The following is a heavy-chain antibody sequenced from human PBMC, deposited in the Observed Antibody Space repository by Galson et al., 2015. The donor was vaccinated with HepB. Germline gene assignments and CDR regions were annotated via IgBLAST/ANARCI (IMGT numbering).Heavy chain of an antibody. J-gene: IGHJ3*02. CDR2: ISSSSDTI. Sequence: SLRLSCAGSGFTFSSHSMNWVRQAPGKGLEWLSYISSSSDTIYYGDSVRGRFTISRDNAKNSVYLQMNSLRGEDTGVYFCSSLRPWESGVQDAFDIWGQGTMVTVSS. D-gene: IGHD1-26*01. V-gene: IGHV3-48*01. CDR1: GFTFSSHS. CDR3: SSLRPWESGVQDAFDI.